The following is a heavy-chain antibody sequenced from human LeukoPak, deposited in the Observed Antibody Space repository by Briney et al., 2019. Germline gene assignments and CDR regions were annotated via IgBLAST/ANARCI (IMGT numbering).Heavy chain of an antibody. CDR1: GFSFSTSW. V-gene: IGHV3-7*01. CDR2: INPDESHT. Sequence: GGPLRLSCAASGFSFSTSWMAWVRQAPGKGLQWVGNINPDESHTDYIDSVKGRFTMSRDNAENSLFLQVHSLRDEDTAVYYCARDRAYDAFDYWGRGTLVTVSS. J-gene: IGHJ4*02. CDR3: ARDRAYDAFDY. D-gene: IGHD5-12*01.